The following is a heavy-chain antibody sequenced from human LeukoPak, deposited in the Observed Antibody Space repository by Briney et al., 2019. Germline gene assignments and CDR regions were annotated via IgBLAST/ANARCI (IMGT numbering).Heavy chain of an antibody. V-gene: IGHV1-18*01. D-gene: IGHD2-21*01. Sequence: ASVKVSYKASGYTFTSYGISWVRQAPGQGLEWLGWFSAYNGVTHYARKFRGRLTITTDTSTSTAYMELRSLRSDDTAIYYCARLRDCSDTGCANFYFYMDIWGKGTAITVSS. J-gene: IGHJ6*03. CDR3: ARLRDCSDTGCANFYFYMDI. CDR1: GYTFTSYG. CDR2: FSAYNGVT.